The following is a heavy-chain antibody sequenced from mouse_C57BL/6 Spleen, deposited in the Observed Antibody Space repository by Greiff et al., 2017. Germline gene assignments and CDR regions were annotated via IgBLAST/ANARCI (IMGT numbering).Heavy chain of an antibody. V-gene: IGHV1-54*01. CDR3: ARGDSSGDCQFAY. D-gene: IGHD3-2*02. CDR2: INPGSGGT. J-gene: IGHJ3*01. Sequence: QVQLQQSGAELVRPGTSVKVSCKASGYAFFNYLIEWVKQRPGQGLEWIGVINPGSGGTNYNEMFKGKATLTADTSSSTAYMQLSSLTSEDSSVYFRARGDSSGDCQFAYWGQGTLVTVSA. CDR1: GYAFFNYL.